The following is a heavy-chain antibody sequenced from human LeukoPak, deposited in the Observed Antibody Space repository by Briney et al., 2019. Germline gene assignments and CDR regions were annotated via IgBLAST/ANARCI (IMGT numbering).Heavy chain of an antibody. D-gene: IGHD3-10*01. Sequence: GGSLRLSCAASGFTFSSYNMNWVRQAPGKGLEWVGRIKTKSEGGTTDYAAPAKGRFTISRDDSKNALFLQMDSLKSDDTAMYYCTTEFKELGSFFYFYYMDVWGTGTTVTISS. V-gene: IGHV3-15*01. J-gene: IGHJ6*03. CDR1: GFTFSSYN. CDR2: IKTKSEGGTT. CDR3: TTEFKELGSFFYFYYMDV.